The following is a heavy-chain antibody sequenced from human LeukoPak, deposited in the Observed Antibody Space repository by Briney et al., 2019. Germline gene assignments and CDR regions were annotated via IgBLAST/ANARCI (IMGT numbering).Heavy chain of an antibody. D-gene: IGHD1-1*01. CDR1: GFTFSTYA. J-gene: IGHJ4*02. Sequence: PGGSLRLPCAASGFTFSTYAMHWVRQAPGRGLEWVALISYDGSNEYYAESMKGRFTISRDNSKDTLFLHMNSLTTEDTAVYYCAKVGDNWDFDYWGQGTLVTVSS. CDR3: AKVGDNWDFDY. CDR2: ISYDGSNE. V-gene: IGHV3-30*14.